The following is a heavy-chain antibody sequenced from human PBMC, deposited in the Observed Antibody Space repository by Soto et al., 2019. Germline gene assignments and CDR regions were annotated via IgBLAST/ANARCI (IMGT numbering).Heavy chain of an antibody. V-gene: IGHV4-31*02. Sequence: LSLTCSVSGAALNSGNYYWSWIRQVPGKGLEWIGHKYVTGAVDYNPSLRDRITISQDTSERQFSLNLRLVTAADTAVYYCARLRIATNNYKWFDPWGQGTMVTVSS. CDR3: ARLRIATNNYKWFDP. D-gene: IGHD2-21*01. J-gene: IGHJ5*02. CDR2: KYVTGAV. CDR1: GAALNSGNYY.